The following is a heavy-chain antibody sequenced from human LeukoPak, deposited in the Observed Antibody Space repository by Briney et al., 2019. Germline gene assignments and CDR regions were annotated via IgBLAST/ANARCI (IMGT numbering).Heavy chain of an antibody. CDR2: IFTTGNT. CDR1: GASISSGEYY. D-gene: IGHD1-7*01. J-gene: IGHJ4*02. V-gene: IGHV4-61*02. CDR3: GRLGSGTLEFDS. Sequence: PSQTLSLTCTVSGASISSGEYYWSWIRQPAGRGLEWDGRIFTTGNTDYNASLESRVTISVDTSKNRFSLNPTSVTAADTAVYYCGRLGSGTLEFDSWGQGTLVTVSS.